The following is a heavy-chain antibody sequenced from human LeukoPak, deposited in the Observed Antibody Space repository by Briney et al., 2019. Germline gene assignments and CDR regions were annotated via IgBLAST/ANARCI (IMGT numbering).Heavy chain of an antibody. CDR1: GFTVSSNY. Sequence: GGSLRLSCAASGFTVSSNYMSWVRQAPGKGLEWVSVIYSGGSTYYADSVKGRFTISRDNSKNTLYLQMNSLRAEDTAVYYCARDLTYYDILTGYYRNRYFDYWGQGTLVTVSS. J-gene: IGHJ4*02. V-gene: IGHV3-66*01. CDR2: IYSGGST. D-gene: IGHD3-9*01. CDR3: ARDLTYYDILTGYYRNRYFDY.